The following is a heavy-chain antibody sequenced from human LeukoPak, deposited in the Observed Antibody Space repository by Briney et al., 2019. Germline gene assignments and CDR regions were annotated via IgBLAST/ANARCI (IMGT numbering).Heavy chain of an antibody. CDR1: GGSISSGGYY. CDR2: IYYSGST. V-gene: IGHV4-31*03. D-gene: IGHD3-22*01. Sequence: SQTLSLTCTVSGGSISSGGYYWSWIRQHPGKGLEWIGYIYYSGSTYYNPSLKSRVTISVDTSKNQFSLKLSSVTAADTAVYYCARATLTMIVVVQGAFDIWGQGTMVTVSS. CDR3: ARATLTMIVVVQGAFDI. J-gene: IGHJ3*02.